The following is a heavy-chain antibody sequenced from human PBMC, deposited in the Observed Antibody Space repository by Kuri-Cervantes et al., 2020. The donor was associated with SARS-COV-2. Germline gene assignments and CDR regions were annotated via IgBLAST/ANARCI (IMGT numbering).Heavy chain of an antibody. CDR3: ARERGTSYYYYYMDV. CDR2: MNPNSGDT. Sequence: ASVKVSCKASGYTFTSYDINWVRQATGQGLEWMGWMNPNSGDTGYAQKFQGRVTITRNTSISTAYMELSSLRSDDTAVYYCARERGTSYYYYYMDVWGKGTTVTVSS. D-gene: IGHD1-7*01. J-gene: IGHJ6*03. V-gene: IGHV1-8*03. CDR1: GYTFTSYD.